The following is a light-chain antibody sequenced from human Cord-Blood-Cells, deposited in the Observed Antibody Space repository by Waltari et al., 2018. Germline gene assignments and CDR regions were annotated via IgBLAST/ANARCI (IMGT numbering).Light chain of an antibody. V-gene: IGKV1-8*01. J-gene: IGKJ2*01. CDR1: QGISSY. CDR3: QQYYSYPYT. CDR2: AAS. Sequence: AIRMTQSPSSFSASTGERVTITCRASQGISSYLAWYQQKPGKAPKLLIYAASTLQSGVPSMFSGSGSGTDFTLTISCLQSEDFATYYCQQYYSYPYTFGQGTKLEIK.